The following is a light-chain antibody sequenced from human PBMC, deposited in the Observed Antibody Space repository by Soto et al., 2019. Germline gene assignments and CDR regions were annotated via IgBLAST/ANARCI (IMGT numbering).Light chain of an antibody. J-gene: IGKJ5*01. Sequence: RRTQYTTSLSASVGDRVTTTCRASQGIRNDLGWYQQKPGKAPKLLIYTASSLHSRVPSRFSGSGSGTDFTLTISSRQSEDFAVYYCQQYNDWPPITFCQGTLLEV. V-gene: IGKV1-6*01. CDR3: QQYNDWPPIT. CDR1: QGIRND. CDR2: TAS.